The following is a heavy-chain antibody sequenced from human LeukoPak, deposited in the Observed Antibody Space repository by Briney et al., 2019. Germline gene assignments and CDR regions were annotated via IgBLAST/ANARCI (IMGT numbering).Heavy chain of an antibody. CDR1: GFTFSDYG. CDR3: ARDTGGGYSWCDC. D-gene: IGHD5-18*01. Sequence: PGGSLRLSCAASGFTFSDYGMHWVRQAPGKGLEWVANIKQDGSEKYYVDSVKGRFTISRDNAKNSLYLQMNSLRAEDTAVYYCARDTGGGYSWCDCWGQGTLVTVSS. J-gene: IGHJ4*02. V-gene: IGHV3-7*01. CDR2: IKQDGSEK.